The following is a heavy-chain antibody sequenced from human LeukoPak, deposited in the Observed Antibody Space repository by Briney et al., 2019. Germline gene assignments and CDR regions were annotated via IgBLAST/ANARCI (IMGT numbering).Heavy chain of an antibody. CDR1: GFTFSSYA. J-gene: IGHJ4*02. V-gene: IGHV3-23*01. Sequence: GGSLRLSCAASGFTFSSYAMNWVRQAPGKGLEWVSSITGSGGGTYYADSVKSRFTISRDNSKNTVYLQMNSLRAEDTAVYYCAKRSLSGVAHPAGYFDYWGQGTLVTVSS. CDR3: AKRSLSGVAHPAGYFDY. CDR2: ITGSGGGT. D-gene: IGHD3-3*02.